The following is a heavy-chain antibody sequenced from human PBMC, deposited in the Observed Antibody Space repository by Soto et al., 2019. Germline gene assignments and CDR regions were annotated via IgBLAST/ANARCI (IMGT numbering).Heavy chain of an antibody. Sequence: QVQLVQSGAEVKKPGSSVKVSCKASGGTFSSYAISWVRQAPGQGLEWMGGIIPIFGTANYAQKFQGRVTITADESTRTAYMALSSLRSEDTAVYYCARAPLYYYGSGSYRNYYYYGMDVWGQGTTVTVSS. CDR2: IIPIFGTA. CDR1: GGTFSSYA. CDR3: ARAPLYYYGSGSYRNYYYYGMDV. D-gene: IGHD3-10*01. V-gene: IGHV1-69*01. J-gene: IGHJ6*02.